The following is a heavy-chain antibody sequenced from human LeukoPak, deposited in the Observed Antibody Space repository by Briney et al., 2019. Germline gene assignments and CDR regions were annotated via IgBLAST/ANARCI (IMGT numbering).Heavy chain of an antibody. Sequence: PGGSLRLSCEASGFTFSSYAMSRVRQAPGKGLEWVSAISGSGGSTSYADSVKGRFTISRDNSKNTLYLQMNSLRAEDTAVYYCAKTGSYGSHYLDYWGQGTLVTVSS. CDR1: GFTFSSYA. V-gene: IGHV3-23*01. D-gene: IGHD5-18*01. CDR2: ISGSGGST. J-gene: IGHJ4*02. CDR3: AKTGSYGSHYLDY.